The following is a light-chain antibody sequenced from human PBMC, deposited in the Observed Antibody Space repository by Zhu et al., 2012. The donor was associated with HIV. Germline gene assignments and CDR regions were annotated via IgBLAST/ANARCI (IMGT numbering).Light chain of an antibody. CDR2: DTS. CDR3: QQYGSSPDT. CDR1: QSMTSNY. Sequence: DIVLTQSPGTLSLSPGERATLSCRASQSMTSNYLAWYQHRPGQAPRLLIYDTSIRVPGIPDRFSGRGSGTDFTLTISRLEPEDFAVYYCQQYGSSPDTFGQGTKLEIK. J-gene: IGKJ2*01. V-gene: IGKV3-20*01.